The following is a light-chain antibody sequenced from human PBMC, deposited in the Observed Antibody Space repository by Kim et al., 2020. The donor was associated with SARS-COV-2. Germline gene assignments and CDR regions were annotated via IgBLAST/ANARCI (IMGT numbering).Light chain of an antibody. V-gene: IGKV1-39*01. J-gene: IGKJ1*01. CDR1: QSIDTY. Sequence: DIQMTQSPSSLSASVGDRVTITCRASQSIDTYLNWYQQKPGNAPKLLIHSASALQTGVPSRFSGSGSGTDFSLTIDSLQPEDFGTYFCQQTYITPPWTFGQGTKVDIK. CDR2: SAS. CDR3: QQTYITPPWT.